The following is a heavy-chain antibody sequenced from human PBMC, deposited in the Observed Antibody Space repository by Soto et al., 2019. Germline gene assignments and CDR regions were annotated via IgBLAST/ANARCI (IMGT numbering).Heavy chain of an antibody. CDR1: GYTFTDFA. D-gene: IGHD3-16*01. J-gene: IGHJ4*02. CDR3: AREGAHYAPFDL. CDR2: INVGNGNT. Sequence: QAQLVQSGAEAKQPGASVRVSCKASGYTFTDFALHWVRQAPGQGLEWMGWINVGNGNTGYSRKLQGRVTYDRDMSATTAYIEVTSLTSEDTAIYYCAREGAHYAPFDLWGQGTLVTVSS. V-gene: IGHV1-3*01.